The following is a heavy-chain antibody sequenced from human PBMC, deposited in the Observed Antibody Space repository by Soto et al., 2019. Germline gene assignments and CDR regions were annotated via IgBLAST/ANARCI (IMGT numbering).Heavy chain of an antibody. D-gene: IGHD3-3*01. V-gene: IGHV3-33*01. J-gene: IGHJ6*01. CDR2: IWYDGSKK. CDR3: ARDASYYSLWSGYYPSRNGMEG. CDR1: GFTFSSFG. Sequence: QVQVVESGGGVVQPGRSLRLSCAASGFTFSSFGMHWVRQAPGKGLEWVSLIWYDGSKKSYGDSVKGRFTISRDNSRNTVYLQMNSLRADDTAVYYCARDASYYSLWSGYYPSRNGMEGWGQGTTVTVSS.